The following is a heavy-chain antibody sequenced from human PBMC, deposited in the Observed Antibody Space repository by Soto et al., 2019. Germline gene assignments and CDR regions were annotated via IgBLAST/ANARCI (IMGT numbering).Heavy chain of an antibody. CDR3: TRDLNHDCGP. J-gene: IGHJ5*02. Sequence: EVHLVESGGALVQPGGSLRLSCAASGFTFSDYWMTWVRQTPGKGLEGVANMNPDGSEQYYLDSVKGRFTISRDNAKNSLYLQMNNLRGEDTAVYYCTRDLNHDCGPWGQGTQVIASS. CDR2: MNPDGSEQ. CDR1: GFTFSDYW. D-gene: IGHD2-21*01. V-gene: IGHV3-7*04.